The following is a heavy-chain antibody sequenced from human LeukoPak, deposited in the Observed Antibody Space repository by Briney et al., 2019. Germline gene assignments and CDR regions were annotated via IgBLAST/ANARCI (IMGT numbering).Heavy chain of an antibody. Sequence: ASVKVSCKASGYTFTGYYMHWVRQAPGQGLEWMGWINSNSGGTNYAQKFQGRVTMTRDTSISTAYMELSRLRSDDTAVYYCARAKYSGSFSLWGQGTMVTVSS. CDR3: ARAKYSGSFSL. CDR2: INSNSGGT. D-gene: IGHD1-26*01. V-gene: IGHV1-2*02. CDR1: GYTFTGYY. J-gene: IGHJ3*01.